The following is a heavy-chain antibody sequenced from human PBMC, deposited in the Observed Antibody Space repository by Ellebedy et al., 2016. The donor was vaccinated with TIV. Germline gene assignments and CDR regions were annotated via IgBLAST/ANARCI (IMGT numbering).Heavy chain of an antibody. CDR3: AVYDSSGYYLIDY. CDR1: GYTFTSYY. V-gene: IGHV1-46*01. CDR2: INPSGGST. Sequence: ASVKVSXKASGYTFTSYYMHWVRQAPGQGLEWMGIINPSGGSTSYAQKFQDRVTMTRDTSTSTVYMELSSLRSEDTAVYYCAVYDSSGYYLIDYWGQGTLVTVSS. J-gene: IGHJ4*02. D-gene: IGHD3-22*01.